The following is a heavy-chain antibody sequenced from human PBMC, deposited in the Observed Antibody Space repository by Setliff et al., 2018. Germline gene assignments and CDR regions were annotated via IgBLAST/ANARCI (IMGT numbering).Heavy chain of an antibody. CDR2: INSDGSTT. J-gene: IGHJ4*02. CDR1: GFTFSSYW. Sequence: GGSLRLSCAASGFTFSSYWMHWVRQAPGKGLVWVSRINSDGSTTSFADSVKGRFTISRDNAKNTLYLQMNSLRAEDTAVYYCAGDQKSFSAGTSFYYWGQGTLVT. D-gene: IGHD6-13*01. V-gene: IGHV3-74*01. CDR3: AGDQKSFSAGTSFYY.